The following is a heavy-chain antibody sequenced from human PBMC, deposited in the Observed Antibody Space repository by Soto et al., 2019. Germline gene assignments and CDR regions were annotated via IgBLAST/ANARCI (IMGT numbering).Heavy chain of an antibody. CDR1: GYTLTELS. CDR3: ATGGDIVVVTTPPSFDY. J-gene: IGHJ4*02. CDR2: FDPEDGET. Sequence: GASVKVSCKVSGYTLTELSMHWVRQAPGKGLEWMGGFDPEDGETIYAQKFQGRVTMTEDTSTDTAYMELSSLRSEDTAVYYCATGGDIVVVTTPPSFDYWGQGTLVTVSS. V-gene: IGHV1-24*01. D-gene: IGHD3-22*01.